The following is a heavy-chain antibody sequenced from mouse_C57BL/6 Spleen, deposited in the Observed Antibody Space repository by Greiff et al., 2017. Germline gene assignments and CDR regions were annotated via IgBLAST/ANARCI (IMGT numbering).Heavy chain of an antibody. Sequence: QVQLQQPGAELVKPGASVKLSCKASGYTFTSYWVHWVKQRPGQGLEWMGMIHPTSGSTNYNEKFKSKATLTVDKSSSTAYLQLSSLTTEDSAFYYCPREGVGDYWGQGTTLTVSS. CDR1: GYTFTSYW. D-gene: IGHD1-1*01. CDR3: PREGVGDY. J-gene: IGHJ2*01. CDR2: IHPTSGST. V-gene: IGHV1-64*01.